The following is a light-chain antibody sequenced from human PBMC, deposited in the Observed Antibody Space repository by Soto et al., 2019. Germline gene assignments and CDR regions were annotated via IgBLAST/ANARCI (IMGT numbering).Light chain of an antibody. Sequence: DIQMTQSPSTLSAFVGDRVTITCRASQSISSWLAWYQQKPGKAPKLLIYKASSLETGVPSRFSGSGSGTEFTLTISSLQPDDFATYYCQQYYSYSPSARFGQGTKLEIK. J-gene: IGKJ2*03. V-gene: IGKV1-5*03. CDR3: QQYYSYSPSAR. CDR1: QSISSW. CDR2: KAS.